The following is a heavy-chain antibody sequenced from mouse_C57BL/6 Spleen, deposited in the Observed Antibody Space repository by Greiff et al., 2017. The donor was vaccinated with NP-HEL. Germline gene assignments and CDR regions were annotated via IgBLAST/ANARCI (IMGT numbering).Heavy chain of an antibody. J-gene: IGHJ2*01. CDR3: TTGGGSGYYFDY. Sequence: VHVKQSEAELVRPGASVKLSCTASGFNIKDDYMHWVKQRPEQGLEWIGWIDPENGDTEYASKFQGKATITADTSSNTAYLQLSSLTSEDTAVYYCTTGGGSGYYFDYWGQGTTLTVSS. CDR1: GFNIKDDY. D-gene: IGHD3-2*02. CDR2: IDPENGDT. V-gene: IGHV14-4*01.